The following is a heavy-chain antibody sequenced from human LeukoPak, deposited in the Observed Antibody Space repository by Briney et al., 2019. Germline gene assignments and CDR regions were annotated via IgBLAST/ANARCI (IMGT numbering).Heavy chain of an antibody. CDR3: TRVGSGSSYNGAFDI. CDR2: INPNSGGT. D-gene: IGHD3-10*01. CDR1: GYTFTGYY. J-gene: IGHJ3*02. Sequence: ASVKVSCKASGYTFTGYYIHWVRRAPGQGLEWMGWINPNSGGTNYAQNFQGRVTMSRDTSINTAYMELNSLTSDDTAMYYCTRVGSGSSYNGAFDIWGQGTVVTVSS. V-gene: IGHV1-2*02.